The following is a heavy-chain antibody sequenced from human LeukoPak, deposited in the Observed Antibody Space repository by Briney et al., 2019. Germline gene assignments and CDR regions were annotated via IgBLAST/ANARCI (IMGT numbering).Heavy chain of an antibody. Sequence: GRSLRLSCAASGFTFSSYGMHWVRQAPGKGLEWVAVTSYDGSNKYYADSVKGRFTVSRDNSKNTLYLQMNSLRAEDTAVYYCATYCSSTSCLDYWGQGTLVTVSS. V-gene: IGHV3-30*03. D-gene: IGHD2-2*01. CDR2: TSYDGSNK. CDR3: ATYCSSTSCLDY. J-gene: IGHJ4*02. CDR1: GFTFSSYG.